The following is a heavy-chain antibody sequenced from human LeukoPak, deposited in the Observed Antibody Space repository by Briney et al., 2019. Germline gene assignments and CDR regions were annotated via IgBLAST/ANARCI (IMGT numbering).Heavy chain of an antibody. V-gene: IGHV4-31*03. D-gene: IGHD1-26*01. J-gene: IGHJ6*04. CDR1: GGSISSGGYY. Sequence: SETLSLTCTVSGGSISSGGYYWSWIRQHPGKGLEWIGYIYYSGSTYYNPSLKSRVTISVDTSKNQFSLKLSSVTAADTAVYYCASQWGIGDYGMDVWGRGTTVTVSS. CDR3: ASQWGIGDYGMDV. CDR2: IYYSGST.